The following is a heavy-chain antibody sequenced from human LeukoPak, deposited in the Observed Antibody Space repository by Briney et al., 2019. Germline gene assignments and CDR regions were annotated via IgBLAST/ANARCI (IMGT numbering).Heavy chain of an antibody. V-gene: IGHV3-21*01. CDR3: ASVNYDFWSGYSY. CDR1: GFTFSSYS. CDR2: ISSSSSYI. D-gene: IGHD3-3*01. J-gene: IGHJ4*02. Sequence: TGGSLRLSCAASGFTFSSYSMNWVRQAPGKGLEWVSSISSSSSYIYYADSVKGRFTISRDNAKNSLYLQMNSLRAEDTAVYYCASVNYDFWSGYSYWDQGTLVTVSS.